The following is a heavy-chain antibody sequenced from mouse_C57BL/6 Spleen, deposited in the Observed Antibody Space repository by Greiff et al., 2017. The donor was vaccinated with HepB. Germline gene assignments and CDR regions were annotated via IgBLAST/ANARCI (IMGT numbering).Heavy chain of an antibody. D-gene: IGHD2-4*01. Sequence: QVQLQQPGAELVRPGSSVKLSCKASGYTFTSYWMDWVKQRPGQGLEWIGNIYPSDSETHYNQKFKGKATLTVDKSSSTAYMQLSSLTSEDSAVYYCARSGYDYEGAGFAYGGQGTLVTVAA. CDR1: GYTFTSYW. V-gene: IGHV1-61*01. J-gene: IGHJ3*01. CDR3: ARSGYDYEGAGFAY. CDR2: IYPSDSET.